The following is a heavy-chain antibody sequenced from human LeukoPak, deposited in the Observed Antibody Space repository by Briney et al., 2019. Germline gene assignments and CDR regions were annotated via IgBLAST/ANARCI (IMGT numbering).Heavy chain of an antibody. D-gene: IGHD5-12*01. J-gene: IGHJ6*03. CDR2: IYYSGST. CDR1: GGSISSSSYY. Sequence: SETLSLTCTVSGGSISSSSYYWGWIRQPPGKGLEWIGSIYYSGSTYYNPSLKSRVTISVDTSKNQFSLKLSSVTAADTAVYYCARDPVATNYNYYYYMDVWGKGTTVTVSS. V-gene: IGHV4-39*07. CDR3: ARDPVATNYNYYYYMDV.